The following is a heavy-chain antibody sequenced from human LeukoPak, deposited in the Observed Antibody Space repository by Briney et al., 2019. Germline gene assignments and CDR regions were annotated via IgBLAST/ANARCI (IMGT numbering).Heavy chain of an antibody. CDR1: GYTFTGYY. CDR2: IKADSGGT. J-gene: IGHJ4*02. D-gene: IGHD3-22*01. V-gene: IGHV1-2*02. Sequence: ASVKVSCKASGYTFTGYYMHWVRQAPGQGLEWMGWIKADSGGTNYAERFQGRVTMTRDTSISTAYMELSSLRSEDTAVYYCARGGYYDSSGYRYWGQGTLVTVFS. CDR3: ARGGYYDSSGYRY.